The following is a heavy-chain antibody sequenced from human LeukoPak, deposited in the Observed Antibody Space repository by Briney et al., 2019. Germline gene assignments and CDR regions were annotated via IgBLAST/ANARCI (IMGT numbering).Heavy chain of an antibody. CDR3: ARRMASPYYYDSSGYYSE. Sequence: ASVKVSCKASGYTFTSYGISWVRQAPGEGLEWIGWISAYNGNTNYAQKLQGRVTMTTDTSTSTAYMELRSLRSDDTAVYYCARRMASPYYYDSSGYYSEWGQGTLVTVSS. D-gene: IGHD3-22*01. CDR1: GYTFTSYG. V-gene: IGHV1-18*01. J-gene: IGHJ4*02. CDR2: ISAYNGNT.